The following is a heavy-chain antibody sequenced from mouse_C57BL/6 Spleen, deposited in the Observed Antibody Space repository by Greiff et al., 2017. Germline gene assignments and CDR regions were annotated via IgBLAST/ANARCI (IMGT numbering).Heavy chain of an antibody. J-gene: IGHJ1*03. CDR2: ISDGGSYT. CDR3: AGIYYYGSSYWYCCV. V-gene: IGHV5-4*03. CDR1: GFTFSSYA. Sequence: EVMLVESGGGLVKPGGSLKLSCAASGFTFSSYAMSWVRQTPEKRLEWVATISDGGSYTYYPDNVKGRFTISRDNAKNNLYLQMSHLKSEDTAMYYCAGIYYYGSSYWYCCVWGTGTTVTVSS. D-gene: IGHD1-1*01.